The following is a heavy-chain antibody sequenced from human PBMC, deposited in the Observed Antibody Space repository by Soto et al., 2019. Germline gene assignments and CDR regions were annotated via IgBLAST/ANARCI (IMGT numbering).Heavy chain of an antibody. CDR2: ITPIFGTA. J-gene: IGHJ6*02. Sequence: QVQLVQSGAEVKKPGSSVKVSCKASGGTFSNYAISWVRQAPGQGLEWMGGITPIFGTANYAQKFQGRVTITADKSTSTAYMELSSLRSEDTAVYYCARGDGGIVVVPAASPNYYYYGMDVWGQGTTVTVSS. V-gene: IGHV1-69*06. CDR1: GGTFSNYA. CDR3: ARGDGGIVVVPAASPNYYYYGMDV. D-gene: IGHD2-2*01.